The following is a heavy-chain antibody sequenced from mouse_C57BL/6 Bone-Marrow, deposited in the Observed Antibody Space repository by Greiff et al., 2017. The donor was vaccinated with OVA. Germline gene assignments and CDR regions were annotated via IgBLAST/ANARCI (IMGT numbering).Heavy chain of an antibody. J-gene: IGHJ2*01. CDR1: GFNIKDDY. D-gene: IGHD2-1*01. CDR2: IDPENGDT. Sequence: DVKLVESGAELVRPGASVKLSCTASGFNIKDDYMHWVKQRPEQGLEWIGWIDPENGDTEYASKFQGKATITADTSSNTAYLQLSSLTSEDTAVYYCTTWPYGNFDYFDYWGQGTTLTVSS. V-gene: IGHV14-4*01. CDR3: TTWPYGNFDYFDY.